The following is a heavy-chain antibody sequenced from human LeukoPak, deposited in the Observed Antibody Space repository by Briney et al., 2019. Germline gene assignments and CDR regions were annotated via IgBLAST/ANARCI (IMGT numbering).Heavy chain of an antibody. Sequence: GGSLRLSCAASGFTFSGYWMHWVRQAPGKGLVWVSRINSDGSSTSYADSVKGRFTISRDNAKNTLYLQMNTLRAEDTAVYYCARDPPGDAVTTPAPDDWGQGALVTVSS. CDR1: GFTFSGYW. J-gene: IGHJ4*02. V-gene: IGHV3-74*01. D-gene: IGHD4-17*01. CDR2: INSDGSST. CDR3: ARDPPGDAVTTPAPDD.